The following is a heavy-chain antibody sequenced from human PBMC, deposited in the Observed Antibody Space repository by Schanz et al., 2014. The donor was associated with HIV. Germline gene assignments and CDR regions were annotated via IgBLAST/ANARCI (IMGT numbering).Heavy chain of an antibody. CDR1: GFTFSSYG. CDR3: ARDVAGCSGTSCYSDAFDI. V-gene: IGHV3-30*03. Sequence: VQLVESGGGVVQPGRSLRLSCAASGFTFSSYGMHWVRQAPGKGLEWVAVISYDGSNKYYADSVKGRFTISRDNSKNTLFLQMNSLRAEDTAVYFCARDVAGCSGTSCYSDAFDIWGQGTLVTVSS. D-gene: IGHD2-2*01. J-gene: IGHJ3*02. CDR2: ISYDGSNK.